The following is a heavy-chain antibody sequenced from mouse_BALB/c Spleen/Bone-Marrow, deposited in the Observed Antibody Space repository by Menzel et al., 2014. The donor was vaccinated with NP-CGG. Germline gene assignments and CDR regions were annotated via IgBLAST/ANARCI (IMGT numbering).Heavy chain of an antibody. CDR2: INPSTGYT. CDR3: ARYDGYEAY. V-gene: IGHV1S26*01. Sequence: VKLMESGPEVVKPGASVKISCKASGYVFSNSWMNWVKQRPGQGLEWIGYINPSTGYTEYNQKFKDKATLTADKSSSTAYMQLSSLTSEDSAVYYCARYDGYEAYWGQGTLVTVSA. J-gene: IGHJ3*01. D-gene: IGHD2-3*01. CDR1: GYVFSNSW.